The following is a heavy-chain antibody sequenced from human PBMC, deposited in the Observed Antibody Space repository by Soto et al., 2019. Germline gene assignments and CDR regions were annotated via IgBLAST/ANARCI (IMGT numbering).Heavy chain of an antibody. CDR3: VQTTGWPGFDF. CDR2: IYGGGTT. D-gene: IGHD6-19*01. J-gene: IGHJ4*02. V-gene: IGHV3-53*01. CDR1: GFAVSSKY. Sequence: RLSCAASGFAVSSKYMTWVRQAPGKGLEWVSVIYGGGTTYYADSVKGRFTISRDTSKNTLYLQMNSLRAEDTAVYYCVQTTGWPGFDFWGQGTLVTVSS.